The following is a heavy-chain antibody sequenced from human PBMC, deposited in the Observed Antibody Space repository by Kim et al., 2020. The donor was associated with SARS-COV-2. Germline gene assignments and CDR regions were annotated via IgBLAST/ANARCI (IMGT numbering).Heavy chain of an antibody. J-gene: IGHJ6*02. D-gene: IGHD3-9*01. CDR1: GYSFTSYW. V-gene: IGHV5-51*01. Sequence: GESLKISCKGSGYSFTSYWIGWVRQMPGKGLEWMGIIYPGDSDTRYSPSFQGQVTISADKSISTAYLQWSSLKASDTAMYYCARHIFSIRLEGCYYGMDVWGQGTTVTVSS. CDR2: IYPGDSDT. CDR3: ARHIFSIRLEGCYYGMDV.